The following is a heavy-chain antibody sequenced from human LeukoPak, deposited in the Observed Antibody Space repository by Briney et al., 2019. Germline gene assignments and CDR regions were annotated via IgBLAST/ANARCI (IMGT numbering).Heavy chain of an antibody. CDR1: GFTFSSYA. J-gene: IGHJ5*02. D-gene: IGHD2-2*01. V-gene: IGHV3-23*01. Sequence: QPGGSLRLSCAASGFTFSSYAMSWVRQAPGKGLEWVSAISGSGGSTYYADSVKGRFTISRDNSKNTLYLQMNSLRAEDTAVYYCAKDGDIVVVPAAMEDWFDPWGQGTLVTVSS. CDR2: ISGSGGST. CDR3: AKDGDIVVVPAAMEDWFDP.